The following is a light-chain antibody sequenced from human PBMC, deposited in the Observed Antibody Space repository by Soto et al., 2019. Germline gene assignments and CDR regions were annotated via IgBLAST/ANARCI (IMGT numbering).Light chain of an antibody. CDR1: SSDVGSYNL. CDR2: EGS. Sequence: QSALTQPASVSGSPGQSITISCTGTSSDVGSYNLVSWYQQHPGKAPKLMIYEGSKRRSGVSNRFSGSKSGNTASLTISGLQSEDEADYYCCSYADSSTFLFGGGTKLTVL. CDR3: CSYADSSTFL. V-gene: IGLV2-23*03. J-gene: IGLJ2*01.